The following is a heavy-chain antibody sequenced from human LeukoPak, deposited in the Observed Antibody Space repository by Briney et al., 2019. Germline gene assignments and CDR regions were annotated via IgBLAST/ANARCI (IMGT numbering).Heavy chain of an antibody. D-gene: IGHD4-17*01. CDR3: ATGTPTVTTMGFDY. Sequence: ASVKVSCKASGGTFSSYAISWVRQAPGQGLEWMGGFDPEDGETIYAQKFQGRVTMTEDTSTDTAYMELSSLRSEDTAVYYCATGTPTVTTMGFDYWGQGTLVTVSS. CDR1: GGTFSSYA. J-gene: IGHJ4*02. CDR2: FDPEDGET. V-gene: IGHV1-24*01.